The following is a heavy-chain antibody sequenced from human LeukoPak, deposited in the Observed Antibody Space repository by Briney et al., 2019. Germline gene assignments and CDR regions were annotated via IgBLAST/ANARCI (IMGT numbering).Heavy chain of an antibody. J-gene: IGHJ4*02. V-gene: IGHV4-39*01. CDR1: GGSITSGTYY. D-gene: IGHD2-2*01. CDR3: VLMPGY. CDR2: FYNSGST. Sequence: SETLSLTCSVSGGSITSGTYYWGWIRQPPGKGLEWIGSFYNSGSTYYNPSLKSRVTISVDTSKNQFPLKLTSVTAADTAVYYCVLMPGYWGQGTLVTVSS.